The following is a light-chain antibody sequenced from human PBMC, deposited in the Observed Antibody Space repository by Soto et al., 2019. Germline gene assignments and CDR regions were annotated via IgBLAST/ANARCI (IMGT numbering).Light chain of an antibody. Sequence: TLALQHREIAAVSFRASQSFSSTYVAWYQQKPGQAPRLLIYGASSRATGIPDRFSGGGSGTDFSLTISRLEPEDFAVYYCRQYSSSPITFGQGTRLEIK. V-gene: IGKV3-20*01. CDR3: RQYSSSPIT. J-gene: IGKJ5*01. CDR1: QSFSSTY. CDR2: GAS.